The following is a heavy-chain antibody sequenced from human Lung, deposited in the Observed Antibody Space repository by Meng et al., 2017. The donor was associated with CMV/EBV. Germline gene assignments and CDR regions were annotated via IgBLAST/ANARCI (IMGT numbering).Heavy chain of an antibody. CDR2: IFSNDEK. J-gene: IGHJ4*02. CDR1: GFSLSNARMG. CDR3: ARIGWYDFWSGYYSFVDY. D-gene: IGHD3-3*01. V-gene: IGHV2-26*01. Sequence: GXXLVXPTETLTLTCTVSGFSLSNARMGVSWIRQPPGKALEWLAHIFSNDEKSYSTSLKSRLTISKDTSKSQVVLTMTNMDPVDTATYYCARIGWYDFWSGYYSFVDYWXQGTLVTVSS.